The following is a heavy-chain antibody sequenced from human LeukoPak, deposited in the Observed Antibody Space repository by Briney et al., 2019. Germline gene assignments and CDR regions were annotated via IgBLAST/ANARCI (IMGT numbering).Heavy chain of an antibody. CDR3: AREPAFEYILSAFDI. J-gene: IGHJ3*02. CDR2: INTNTGNP. V-gene: IGHV7-4-1*02. CDR1: GYTFTSYA. Sequence: ASVKVSCKASGYTFTSYAMNWVRQAPGQGLEWMGWINTNTGNPTYAQGFTGRFVFSLDTSVSTAYLQISSLKAEDTAVYHCAREPAFEYILSAFDIWGQGTMVTVSS. D-gene: IGHD2/OR15-2a*01.